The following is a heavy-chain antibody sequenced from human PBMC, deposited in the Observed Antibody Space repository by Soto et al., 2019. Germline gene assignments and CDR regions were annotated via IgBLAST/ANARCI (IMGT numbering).Heavy chain of an antibody. D-gene: IGHD4-17*01. V-gene: IGHV3-23*01. CDR1: GFTFSSHA. J-gene: IGHJ3*02. CDR3: AKSTGGVTMWYAFDK. Sequence: EVQVLESGGGLVQPGGSLRLSCEASGFTFSSHAMSWVRQAPGRGLEWVSGISGDGASTYYADSVKGRFTISRDNSKSTLYVQMNSLRAEDTAVYYCAKSTGGVTMWYAFDKWGQGTMVTVSS. CDR2: ISGDGAST.